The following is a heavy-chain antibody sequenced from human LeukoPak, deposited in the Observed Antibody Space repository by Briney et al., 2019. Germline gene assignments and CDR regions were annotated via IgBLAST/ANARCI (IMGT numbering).Heavy chain of an antibody. CDR3: ATFGGGATTSRGNDY. CDR1: GFTFSSYG. V-gene: IGHV3-30*02. CDR2: IRYDGSNK. J-gene: IGHJ4*02. Sequence: GGSLRLSCAASGFTFSSYGMHWVRQAPGKGLEWVAFIRYDGSNKYYADSVKGRFTISRDNSKNTLYLQMNSLRAEDTAVYYCATFGGGATTSRGNDYWGQGTLVTVSS. D-gene: IGHD1-26*01.